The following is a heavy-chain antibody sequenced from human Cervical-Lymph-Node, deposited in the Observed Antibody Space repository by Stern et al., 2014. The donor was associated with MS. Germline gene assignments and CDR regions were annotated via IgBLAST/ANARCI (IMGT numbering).Heavy chain of an antibody. Sequence: VHLVESGGGVVQPGRSLRLSCAASGFVFRRYALHWVRQAPGKGLGWVALISYDGRDKYYTDSVKGRFTVSRDNSNNTVDLEMNSLRLEDTAVYYCAKGGSGSYLDWGQGSLVTVSS. D-gene: IGHD1-26*01. V-gene: IGHV3-30*04. CDR3: AKGGSGSYLD. J-gene: IGHJ4*02. CDR1: GFVFRRYA. CDR2: ISYDGRDK.